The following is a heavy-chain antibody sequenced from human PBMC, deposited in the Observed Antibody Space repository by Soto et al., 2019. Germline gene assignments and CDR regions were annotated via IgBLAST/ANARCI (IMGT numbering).Heavy chain of an antibody. D-gene: IGHD1-26*01. CDR1: GGTFSSYA. CDR3: ARFLVVGANFDY. CDR2: IIPIFGTA. J-gene: IGHJ4*02. Sequence: SVKVSCKASGGTFSSYAISWVRQAPGQGLEWMGGIIPIFGTANYAQKFQGRVTITADESTSTAYMELSSLRSEDTAVYYCARFLVVGANFDYWGQGTLVTVSS. V-gene: IGHV1-69*13.